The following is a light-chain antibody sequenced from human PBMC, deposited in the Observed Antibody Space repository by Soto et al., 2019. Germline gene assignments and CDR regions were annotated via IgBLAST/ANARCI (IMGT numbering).Light chain of an antibody. CDR3: QQYKDWPPLT. V-gene: IGKV3D-15*01. J-gene: IGKJ4*01. CDR2: GAS. Sequence: EIVMTQSPVILSVSPGERATLYCRASQNININLAWYQQRPGQAPRVLIYGASSRASGIPDRFSGSGSGTDFTLTINRLEPDDFAFYYCQQYKDWPPLTFGGGTRVDMK. CDR1: QNININ.